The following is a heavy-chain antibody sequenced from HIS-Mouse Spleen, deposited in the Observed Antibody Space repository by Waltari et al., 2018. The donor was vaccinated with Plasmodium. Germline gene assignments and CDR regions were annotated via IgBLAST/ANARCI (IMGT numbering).Heavy chain of an antibody. CDR1: GGSISSYY. CDR2: IYYSGST. J-gene: IGHJ4*02. D-gene: IGHD3-3*01. Sequence: SLTCTVSGGSISSYYWSWIRQPPGKGLEWIGYIYYSGSTNYNPSLKSRVTISVDTSKNQFSLKLSSVTAADTAVYYCARGYDFWSGYSPYFDYWGQGTLVTVSS. V-gene: IGHV4-59*01. CDR3: ARGYDFWSGYSPYFDY.